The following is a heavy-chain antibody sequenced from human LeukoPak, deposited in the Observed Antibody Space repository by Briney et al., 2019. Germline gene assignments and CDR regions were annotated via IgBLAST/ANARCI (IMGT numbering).Heavy chain of an antibody. CDR2: ISSSSATI. CDR1: GFTLSTYD. Sequence: PGGSLRLSCAASGFTLSTYDMHWVRQAPGKGLEWVSYISSSSATIYYTDSVRGRFTVSRDNTKNSLYLQVDSLRDDDTAVYYCARVALDYWGQGTLVTVSS. CDR3: ARVALDY. J-gene: IGHJ4*02. V-gene: IGHV3-48*02.